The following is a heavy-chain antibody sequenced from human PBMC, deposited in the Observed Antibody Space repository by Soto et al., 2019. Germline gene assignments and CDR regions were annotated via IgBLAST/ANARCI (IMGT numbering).Heavy chain of an antibody. CDR1: GYTFTSYG. CDR2: TSAYNGNT. J-gene: IGHJ4*02. CDR3: ARIGDLPSGYYPRVFDY. Sequence: QVQLVQSGAEVKKPGASVKVSCKASGYTFTSYGISWVRQAPGQGLEWMGWTSAYNGNTNYAQKLQGRVTMTTDTSTSTAYMELRSLGSDDTAVYYCARIGDLPSGYYPRVFDYWGQGTLVTVSS. D-gene: IGHD3-22*01. V-gene: IGHV1-18*01.